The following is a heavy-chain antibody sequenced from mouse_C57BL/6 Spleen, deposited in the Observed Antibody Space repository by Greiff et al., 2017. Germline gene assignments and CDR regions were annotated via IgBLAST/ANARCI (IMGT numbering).Heavy chain of an antibody. CDR1: GYTFTSYW. Sequence: VQLQQSGAELVKPGASVKMSCKASGYTFTSYWITWVKQRPGQGLEWIGDIYPGSGSTNYNEKFKSKATLTVDTSSSTAYMQLSSLTSEDSAVYYCARRAGVYYGSSSYAMDYWGQGTSVTVSS. V-gene: IGHV1-55*01. D-gene: IGHD1-1*01. CDR3: ARRAGVYYGSSSYAMDY. CDR2: IYPGSGST. J-gene: IGHJ4*01.